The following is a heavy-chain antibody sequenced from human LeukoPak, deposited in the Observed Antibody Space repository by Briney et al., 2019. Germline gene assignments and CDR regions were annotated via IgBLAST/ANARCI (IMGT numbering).Heavy chain of an antibody. CDR1: GFTFDDYA. Sequence: HPGGSLRLSCAASGFTFDDYAMHWVRQAPGKGLEWVSGISWNSGSIGYADSVKGRFTISRDNAKNSLYLQMNSLRAEDTALYYCAKDLKVPYEAGSSGYYFDYWGQGTLVTVSS. J-gene: IGHJ4*02. V-gene: IGHV3-9*01. CDR2: ISWNSGSI. CDR3: AKDLKVPYEAGSSGYYFDY. D-gene: IGHD5-18*01.